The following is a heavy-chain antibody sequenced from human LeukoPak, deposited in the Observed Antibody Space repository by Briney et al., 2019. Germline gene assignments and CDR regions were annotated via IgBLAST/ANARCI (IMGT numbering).Heavy chain of an antibody. Sequence: ASVKVSCKTSGYTFTGYYMHWVRQATGQGLEWMGWMNPNSGNTGYAQKFQGRVTITRNTSISTAYMELSSLRSEDTAVYYCARECRYCSGGSCYSSWFDPWGQGTLVTVSS. CDR1: GYTFTGYY. D-gene: IGHD2-15*01. CDR2: MNPNSGNT. CDR3: ARECRYCSGGSCYSSWFDP. J-gene: IGHJ5*02. V-gene: IGHV1-8*03.